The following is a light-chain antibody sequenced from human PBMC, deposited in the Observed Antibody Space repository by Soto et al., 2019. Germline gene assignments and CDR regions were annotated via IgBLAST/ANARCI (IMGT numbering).Light chain of an antibody. Sequence: EIMMRQSPATLSVSPGERATLSCMASQGIKHYVAWFQQKPGQAPRLLIYGASTRATAIPARFSGSGSGTEFTLSISRLQSEDFAVYYCQQYNTWPRTFGQGTKVDIK. J-gene: IGKJ1*01. CDR3: QQYNTWPRT. CDR2: GAS. V-gene: IGKV3-15*01. CDR1: QGIKHY.